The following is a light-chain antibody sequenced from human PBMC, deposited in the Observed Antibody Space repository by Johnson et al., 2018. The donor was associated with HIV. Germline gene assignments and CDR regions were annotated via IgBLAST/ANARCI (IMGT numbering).Light chain of an antibody. Sequence: QAVLTQPPSVSAAPGQTVTISCSGSSSNIGNNYVSWYQQLPGTAPKLLIYDNNKRPSGIPDRFSGSKSGTSATLGITGLQTGDEAEYYCGTWDTSPSAGVFEPGTKVSVI. V-gene: IGLV1-51*01. CDR2: DNN. J-gene: IGLJ1*01. CDR1: SSNIGNNY. CDR3: GTWDTSPSAGV.